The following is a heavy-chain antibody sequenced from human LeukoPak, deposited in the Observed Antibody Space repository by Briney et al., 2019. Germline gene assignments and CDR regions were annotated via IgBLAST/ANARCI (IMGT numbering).Heavy chain of an antibody. CDR1: GGSFSGYY. V-gene: IGHV4-34*01. Sequence: SETLSLTCAVYGGSFSGYYWSWIRQPPGKGLEWIGEINHSGSTNYNPSLKSRVTISVDTSKNQFSLKLSSVTAADTAVYYCARALYDFWSGYLVVWFDPWGQGTLVTVSS. CDR2: INHSGST. CDR3: ARALYDFWSGYLVVWFDP. D-gene: IGHD3-3*01. J-gene: IGHJ5*02.